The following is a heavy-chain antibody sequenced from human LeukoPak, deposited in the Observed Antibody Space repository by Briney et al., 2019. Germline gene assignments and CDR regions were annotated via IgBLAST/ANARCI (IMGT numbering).Heavy chain of an antibody. CDR1: GDSISSYY. CDR2: IYASGST. Sequence: PSETLSLTCTVSGDSISSYYWSWIRQPPGKGLEWIGRIYASGSTNYNPSLKSRVTMSLDTSKNQFSLNLSSVTAADTAVYYCARKALPGNWFDPWGQGTLVTVSS. V-gene: IGHV4-4*07. J-gene: IGHJ5*01. CDR3: ARKALPGNWFDP.